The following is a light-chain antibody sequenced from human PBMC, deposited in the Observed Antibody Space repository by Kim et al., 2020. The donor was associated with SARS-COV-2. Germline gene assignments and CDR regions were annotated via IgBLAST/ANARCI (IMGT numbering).Light chain of an antibody. J-gene: IGLJ2*01. CDR3: QAWDNRNVV. Sequence: VSPGQTATITCSGDKLGDKFASWFQQKPGQSPVLVIFQDDKRPPEIPERFSGSNSGNTATLTIRGAQTLDEADYYCQAWDNRNVVFGGGTKVTVL. CDR2: QDD. CDR1: KLGDKF. V-gene: IGLV3-1*01.